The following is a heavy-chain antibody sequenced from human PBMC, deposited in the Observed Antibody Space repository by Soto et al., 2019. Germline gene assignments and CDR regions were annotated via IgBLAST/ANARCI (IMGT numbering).Heavy chain of an antibody. V-gene: IGHV1-46*01. CDR2: INPSGGST. CDR1: GYTFTSYY. CDR3: ARVSIAALAGGYYYYGMDV. D-gene: IGHD6-6*01. J-gene: IGHJ6*02. Sequence: QVQLVQSGAEVKKPGASVKVSCKASGYTFTSYYMHWVRQAPGQGLEWMGIINPSGGSTSYAQKFHGRVTMTRDTSTSTVYMELSSLRSEDTAVYYCARVSIAALAGGYYYYGMDVWGQGTTVTVSS.